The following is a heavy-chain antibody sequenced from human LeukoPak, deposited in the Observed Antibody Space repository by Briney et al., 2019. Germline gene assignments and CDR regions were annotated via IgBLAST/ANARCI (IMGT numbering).Heavy chain of an antibody. D-gene: IGHD2-2*01. CDR1: GYTFTSYG. CDR2: ISAYNGNT. J-gene: IGHJ5*02. CDR3: ARDGVVPAANNWFDP. Sequence: ASVKVSCEASGYTFTSYGISWVRQAPGQGLEWMGWISAYNGNTNYAQKLQGRVTMTTDTSTSTAYMELRSLRSDDTAVYYCARDGVVPAANNWFDPWGQGTLVTVSS. V-gene: IGHV1-18*01.